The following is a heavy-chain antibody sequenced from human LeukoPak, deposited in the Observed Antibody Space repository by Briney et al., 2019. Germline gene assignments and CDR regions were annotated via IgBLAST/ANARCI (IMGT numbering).Heavy chain of an antibody. CDR3: ARGYGSGNYYPKDY. V-gene: IGHV4-34*01. Sequence: SETLSLTCAVYGGSFSGCYWSWIRQPPGKGLEWIGEINHSGSTNYNPSLKSRVTISIDTSKNQWSLKLTSVTAADTAVYYCARGYGSGNYYPKDYWGQGTLVTVSS. CDR1: GGSFSGCY. CDR2: INHSGST. J-gene: IGHJ4*02. D-gene: IGHD3-10*01.